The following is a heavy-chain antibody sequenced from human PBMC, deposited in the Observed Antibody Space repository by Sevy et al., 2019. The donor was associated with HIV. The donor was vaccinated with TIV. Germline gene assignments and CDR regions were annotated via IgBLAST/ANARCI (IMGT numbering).Heavy chain of an antibody. J-gene: IGHJ4*02. CDR1: GFTFTGST. D-gene: IGHD6-19*01. Sequence: LRLSCAASGFTFTGSTMYWVRQASGKGLEWVARIRSRAKTYATAYAASVKGRFTISRDDSRNTAYLQMNSLKTEDTAVYYCSSQRTIAVAGDYFDYWGQGTLVTVSS. CDR3: SSQRTIAVAGDYFDY. V-gene: IGHV3-73*01. CDR2: IRSRAKTYAT.